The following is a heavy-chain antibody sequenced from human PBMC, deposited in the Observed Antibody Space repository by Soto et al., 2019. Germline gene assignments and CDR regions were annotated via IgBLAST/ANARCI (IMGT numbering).Heavy chain of an antibody. D-gene: IGHD3-16*01. Sequence: QAQLVQSGAEVKKPGASVKVSCRASGYTFTNYAMHWVRQAPGQRLEWIGGINSVNGDTRYSQNFQGRVTITRDTSASTSYMQISSLTSEDTAIYFCARAPFIPPPSHYYYAMDVWSQGTTVTVSS. CDR2: INSVNGDT. J-gene: IGHJ6*02. V-gene: IGHV1-3*01. CDR3: ARAPFIPPPSHYYYAMDV. CDR1: GYTFTNYA.